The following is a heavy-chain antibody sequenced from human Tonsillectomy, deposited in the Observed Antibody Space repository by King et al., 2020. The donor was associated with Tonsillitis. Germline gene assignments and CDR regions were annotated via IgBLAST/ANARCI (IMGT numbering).Heavy chain of an antibody. Sequence: VQLQESGPGLVKPSQTLSLTCTVSGGSISSGGYYWSWIRQHPGKGLEWIGYIYYSGSTYYNPSLKSRVTISVDTSKNQFSLKLSSVTAADTAVYYCAREDTVWNWFDPWGQGTLVTVSA. V-gene: IGHV4-31*03. CDR1: GGSISSGGYY. J-gene: IGHJ5*02. D-gene: IGHD4-17*01. CDR2: IYYSGST. CDR3: AREDTVWNWFDP.